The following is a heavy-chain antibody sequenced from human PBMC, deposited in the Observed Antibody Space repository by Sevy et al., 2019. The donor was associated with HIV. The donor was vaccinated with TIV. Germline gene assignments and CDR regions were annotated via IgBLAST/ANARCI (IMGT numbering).Heavy chain of an antibody. V-gene: IGHV3-23*01. CDR3: AREGCTKPHDY. Sequence: GGSLRLSCAASGFTFSKYSMSWVRQPPGKGLEWVSTLSFGCGEINYADSVKGRFTFSRDNSKSSVYLKMNNLRPEDTAGYYCAREGCTKPHDYWGQGTLVTVSS. J-gene: IGHJ4*02. CDR1: GFTFSKYS. D-gene: IGHD2-8*01. CDR2: LSFGCGEI.